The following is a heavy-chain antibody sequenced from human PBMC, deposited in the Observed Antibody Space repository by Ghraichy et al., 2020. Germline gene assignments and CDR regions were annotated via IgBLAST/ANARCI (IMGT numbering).Heavy chain of an antibody. CDR3: ARIYCGGDCYYFDY. CDR1: GFSLSTSGMR. V-gene: IGHV2-70*04. D-gene: IGHD2-21*02. CDR2: IDWDDDK. Sequence: SGPTLVKPTQTLTLTCTFSGFSLSTSGMRVSWIRQPPGKALEWLARIDWDDDKFYSTSLKTRLTISKDTSKNQVVLTMTNMDPVDTATYYCARIYCGGDCYYFDYWGQGTLVTVSS. J-gene: IGHJ4*02.